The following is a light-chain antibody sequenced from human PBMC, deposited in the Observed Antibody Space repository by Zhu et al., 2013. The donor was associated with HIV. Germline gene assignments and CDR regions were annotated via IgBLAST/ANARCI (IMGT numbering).Light chain of an antibody. J-gene: IGKJ2*01. CDR3: QQTYSAPLYT. Sequence: DIQMTQSPSSLSASVGDRVTITCRASQSISNYLNWYQQKPGKAPKLLIYAASRLQSGVPSRFSGSGSGTDFTLTISSLQPEDFATYYCQQTYSAPLYTFGQGTKLGI. V-gene: IGKV1-39*01. CDR2: AAS. CDR1: QSISNY.